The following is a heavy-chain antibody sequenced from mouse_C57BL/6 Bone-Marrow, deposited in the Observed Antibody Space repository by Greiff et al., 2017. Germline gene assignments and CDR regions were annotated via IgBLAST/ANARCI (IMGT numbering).Heavy chain of an antibody. V-gene: IGHV6-6*01. Sequence: EVQGVESGGGLVQPGGSMKLSCAASGFTFSDAWMDWVRQSPEKGLEWVAEIRNKANNHATYYAESVKGRFTISRDDSKSSVYLQMNSLRAEDTGIYYCTRRSGSSPFAYWGQGTLVTVSA. CDR2: IRNKANNHAT. D-gene: IGHD1-1*01. J-gene: IGHJ3*01. CDR1: GFTFSDAW. CDR3: TRRSGSSPFAY.